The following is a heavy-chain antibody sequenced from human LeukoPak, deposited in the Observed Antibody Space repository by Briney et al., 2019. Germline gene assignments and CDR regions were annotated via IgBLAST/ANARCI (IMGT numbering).Heavy chain of an antibody. D-gene: IGHD1-26*01. CDR3: ARGIVGATDFDY. CDR2: INHSGST. V-gene: IGHV4-34*01. CDR1: GGSFSGYY. Sequence: SETLSLTCAVYGGSFSGYYWSWIRQPPGKGLEWIGEINHSGSTNYNPSLKSRVTISVDTSKNQFSLKLSSVTAADTAVYYCARGIVGATDFDYWGQGTLVTVCS. J-gene: IGHJ4*02.